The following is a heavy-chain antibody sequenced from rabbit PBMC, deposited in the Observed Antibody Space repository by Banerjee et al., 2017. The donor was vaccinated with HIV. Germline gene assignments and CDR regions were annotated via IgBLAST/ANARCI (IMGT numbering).Heavy chain of an antibody. CDR3: ARDLVGGGLYWDL. D-gene: IGHD1-1*01. J-gene: IGHJ6*01. CDR2: IYADKRGT. Sequence: QSLEESGGDLVQPGGSLTLSCKASGFTISSYHMGWVRQAPGKGLEWIGIIYADKRGTVYASWVNGRFTISNDNAQNTVSLQMTSLTAADTATYFCARDLVGGGLYWDLWGQGTLVTVS. CDR1: GFTISSYH. V-gene: IGHV1S7*01.